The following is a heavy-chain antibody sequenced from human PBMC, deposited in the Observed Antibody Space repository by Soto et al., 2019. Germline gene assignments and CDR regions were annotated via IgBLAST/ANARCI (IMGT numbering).Heavy chain of an antibody. J-gene: IGHJ6*02. D-gene: IGHD5-18*01. CDR3: ARDHRYSYGNSPNYYYGMDV. CDR1: GGSISSGGYY. V-gene: IGHV4-31*03. Sequence: QVQLQESGPGLVKPSQTLSLTCTVSGGSISSGGYYWSWIRQHPGKGLEWIGYIYYSGSTYYNPSLQRRLTISVDTSKNQFSLKLSSVTAADTAVYYCARDHRYSYGNSPNYYYGMDVWGQGTTVTVSS. CDR2: IYYSGST.